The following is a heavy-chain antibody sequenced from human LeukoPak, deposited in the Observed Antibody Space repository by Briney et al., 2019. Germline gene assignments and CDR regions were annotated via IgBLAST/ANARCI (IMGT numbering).Heavy chain of an antibody. CDR3: ARDANDYASPPDY. CDR2: IDVGGGRK. J-gene: IGHJ4*02. D-gene: IGHD3-16*01. CDR1: GFTFRTYS. V-gene: IGHV3-48*01. Sequence: GGSLRLSCAASGFTFRTYSLNWVRQAPGKGLERISYIDVGGGRKFYADSVKGRFTVSRDDAKNSVYLEMGSLRAEDTAVYYCARDANDYASPPDYWGQGTLVTVSS.